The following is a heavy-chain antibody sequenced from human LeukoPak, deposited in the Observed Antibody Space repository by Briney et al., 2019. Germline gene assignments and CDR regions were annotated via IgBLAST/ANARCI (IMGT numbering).Heavy chain of an antibody. CDR1: GGSISSGDYY. CDR2: XXXXXXX. V-gene: IGHV4-30-4*01. J-gene: IGHJ4*02. Sequence: SQTLSLTCTVSGGSISSGDYYWSWIRQPPGXXXXXXXXXXXXXXXXXXXSLXXXXXXXXDXSKNQFSLKLSSVTAADTAVYYCAREVPAAPGFFDYWGQGTLVTVSS. D-gene: IGHD2-2*01. CDR3: AREVPAAPGFFDY.